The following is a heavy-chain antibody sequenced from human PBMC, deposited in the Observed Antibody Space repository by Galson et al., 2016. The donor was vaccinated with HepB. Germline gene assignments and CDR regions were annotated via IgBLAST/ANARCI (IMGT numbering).Heavy chain of an antibody. J-gene: IGHJ6*04. D-gene: IGHD3-16*01. Sequence: SLRLSCAASGFTFSGYAMTWVRQAPGKGLECVSSIRGNGVNDGITYYADSVQGRFTIARDNAKNSLYLHMNRLRAEDKGVYYCARARGMHVWGKGTTVTVSS. V-gene: IGHV3-23*01. CDR3: ARARGMHV. CDR2: IRGNGVNDGIT. CDR1: GFTFSGYA.